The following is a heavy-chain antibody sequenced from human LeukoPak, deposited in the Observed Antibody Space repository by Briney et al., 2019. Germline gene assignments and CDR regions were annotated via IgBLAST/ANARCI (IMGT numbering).Heavy chain of an antibody. CDR2: ISYDGSNN. CDR1: GFTSSSYG. CDR3: ARRAAVAGTFDP. V-gene: IGHV3-30*03. J-gene: IGHJ5*02. Sequence: GGSLRLSCAASGFTSSSYGMHWVRQPPGKGLEWVAVISYDGSNNYYADSVKGRFTISRDNAKNSLYLQLNSLRAEDTAVYYCARRAAVAGTFDPWGQGTLVTVSS. D-gene: IGHD6-19*01.